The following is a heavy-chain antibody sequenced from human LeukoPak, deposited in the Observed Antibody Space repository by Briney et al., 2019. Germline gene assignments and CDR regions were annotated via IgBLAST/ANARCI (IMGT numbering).Heavy chain of an antibody. CDR1: GNYW. J-gene: IGHJ4*02. Sequence: PGGSPRLSCAASGNYWMHWVRQAPGKGPVWVSHINSDGSWTSYADSVKGRFTISKDNAKNTVYLQMNSLRAEDTAVYYCVSFYETYWGRGTLVTVSS. CDR2: INSDGSWT. V-gene: IGHV3-74*01. D-gene: IGHD2/OR15-2a*01. CDR3: VSFYETY.